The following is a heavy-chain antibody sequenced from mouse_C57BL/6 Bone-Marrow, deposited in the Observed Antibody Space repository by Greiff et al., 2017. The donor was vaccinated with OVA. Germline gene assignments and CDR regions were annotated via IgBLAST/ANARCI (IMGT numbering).Heavy chain of an antibody. Sequence: QVQLKESGPGLVQPSQRLSITCTVSGFSLTSSGVHWVRQSPGKGLEWLGVIWSGGSTDYNAAFIFRLSISKDNSKSQVFFKMNSLQADDTAIYYCARRGFYHWYFDVWGTGTTVTVSS. CDR2: IWSGGST. CDR1: GFSLTSSG. V-gene: IGHV2-2*01. J-gene: IGHJ1*03. D-gene: IGHD1-1*01. CDR3: ARRGFYHWYFDV.